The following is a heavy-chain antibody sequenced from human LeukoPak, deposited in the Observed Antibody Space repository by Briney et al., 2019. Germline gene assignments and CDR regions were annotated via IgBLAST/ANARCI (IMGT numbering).Heavy chain of an antibody. J-gene: IGHJ5*02. D-gene: IGHD3-3*01. CDR3: ATLDHVSGYPKPLLNDWFDP. CDR2: FDPEDGET. Sequence: ASVKVSCKVSGYTLTELSMHWVRQAPGKGLEWMGGFDPEDGETIYAQKFQGRVTMTEDTSTDTAYMELSSLRSEDTAVYYCATLDHVSGYPKPLLNDWFDPWGQGTLVTVSS. CDR1: GYTLTELS. V-gene: IGHV1-24*01.